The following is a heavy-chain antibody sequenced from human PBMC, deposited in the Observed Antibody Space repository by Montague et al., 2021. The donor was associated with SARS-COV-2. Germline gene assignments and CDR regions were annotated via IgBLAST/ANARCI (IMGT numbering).Heavy chain of an antibody. CDR3: ARLNSRITIFGVVRSRVFDY. CDR2: IYYSGST. CDR1: GGSISSSSYY. Sequence: SETLSLTCTVSGGSISSSSYYWGWIRQPPGKGLEWIGSIYYSGSTYYNPSLKSRVTISVDTSKNQFSLKLSSVTAADTAVYYCARLNSRITIFGVVRSRVFDYWGQGTLVTVSS. V-gene: IGHV4-39*01. D-gene: IGHD3-3*01. J-gene: IGHJ4*02.